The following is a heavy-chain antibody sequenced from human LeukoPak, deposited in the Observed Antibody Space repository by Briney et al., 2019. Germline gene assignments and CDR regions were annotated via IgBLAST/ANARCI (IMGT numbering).Heavy chain of an antibody. CDR3: AREPSSSWYLRFLEY. CDR2: ISHDGGEI. V-gene: IGHV3-30*03. Sequence: GGSLRLSCAVSGFTLRLYGIHWVRQAPGTGREGVAFISHDGGEINYVDSVKGRFTVSRDNSNNTVYLQMKSLRVEDTAVYYCAREPSSSWYLRFLEYWGQGTLVTVSS. J-gene: IGHJ4*02. CDR1: GFTLRLYG. D-gene: IGHD3-22*01.